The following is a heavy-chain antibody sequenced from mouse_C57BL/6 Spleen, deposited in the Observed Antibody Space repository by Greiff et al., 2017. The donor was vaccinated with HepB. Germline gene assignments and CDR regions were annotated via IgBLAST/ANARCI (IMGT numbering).Heavy chain of an antibody. CDR3: ARTPTVVATDYAMDY. J-gene: IGHJ4*01. CDR2: INPNNGGT. CDR1: GYTFTDYY. V-gene: IGHV1-26*01. Sequence: VQLQQSGPELVKPGASVKISCKASGYTFTDYYMNWVKQSHGKSLEWIGDINPNNGGTSYNQKFKGKATLTVDKSSSTAYMELRSLTSEDSAVYYCARTPTVVATDYAMDYWGQGTSVTVSS. D-gene: IGHD1-1*01.